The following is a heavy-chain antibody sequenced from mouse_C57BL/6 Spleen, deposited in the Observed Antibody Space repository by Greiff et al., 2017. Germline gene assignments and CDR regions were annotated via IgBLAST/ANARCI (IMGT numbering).Heavy chain of an antibody. Sequence: EVKVVESGGGLVQPKGSLKLSCAASGFSFNTYAMNWVRQAPGKGLEWVARIRSKSNNYATYYADSVKDRFTISRDDSESMLYLQMNNLKTEDTAMYYCVREDYYGSSFDYWGQGTTLTVSS. J-gene: IGHJ2*01. CDR1: GFSFNTYA. CDR3: VREDYYGSSFDY. V-gene: IGHV10-1*01. D-gene: IGHD1-1*01. CDR2: IRSKSNNYAT.